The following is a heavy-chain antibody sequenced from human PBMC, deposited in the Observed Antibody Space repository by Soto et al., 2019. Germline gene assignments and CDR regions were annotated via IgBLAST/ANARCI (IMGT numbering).Heavy chain of an antibody. D-gene: IGHD6-13*01. J-gene: IGHJ4*02. CDR1: GGSISSFY. Sequence: LSLTCTVSGGSISSFYWSSIRQPAGKGLEWIGRIYSGGRNNYNPSLKSRVSMSVDTSKNQFSLRLSSVTAADTAMYYCARGSSRWDYSGQGTVGTVSS. V-gene: IGHV4-4*07. CDR3: ARGSSRWDY. CDR2: IYSGGRN.